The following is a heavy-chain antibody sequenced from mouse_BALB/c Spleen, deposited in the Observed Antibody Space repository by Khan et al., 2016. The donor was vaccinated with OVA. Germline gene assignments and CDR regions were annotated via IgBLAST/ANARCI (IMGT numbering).Heavy chain of an antibody. J-gene: IGHJ2*01. D-gene: IGHD1-1*01. CDR2: INPSTGYT. Sequence: QVQLKESGAELAKPGASVKMSCKASGYTFTSYWMHWVKQRPGQGLEWIGYINPSTGYTEYNQKFKDKATLTADKSSSTAYMQLRSLTSEDSAVYYCARLLRYYFDYWGQGTTLTVSS. V-gene: IGHV1-7*01. CDR3: ARLLRYYFDY. CDR1: GYTFTSYW.